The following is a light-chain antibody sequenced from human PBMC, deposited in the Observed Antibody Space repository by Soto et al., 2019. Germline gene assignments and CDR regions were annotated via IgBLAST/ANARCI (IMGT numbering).Light chain of an antibody. CDR3: QQSFSNVWT. V-gene: IGKV1-39*01. CDR1: QSISNF. Sequence: DIQMTQSPSSLSASVGDRVTITCRASQSISNFLNWYQQKPGKAPKLLIYAASTFPGRFSVSGSGTAFTLTITNLQPEDSATYYCQQSFSNVWTFGQGTKLEI. CDR2: AAS. J-gene: IGKJ2*01.